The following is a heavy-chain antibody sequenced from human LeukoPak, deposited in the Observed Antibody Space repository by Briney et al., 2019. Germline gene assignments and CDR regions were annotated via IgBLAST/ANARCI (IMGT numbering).Heavy chain of an antibody. CDR1: GGTFRGYY. V-gene: IGHV4-34*01. J-gene: IGHJ2*01. D-gene: IGHD7-27*01. CDR2: IHYTGAT. CDR3: ARGVLGPYYFDL. Sequence: SETLSLTCAVYGGTFRGYYWSWIRQPPGKGLEWIGEIHYTGATNYKLSLKSRVTISGDPSKNQVSLRVYSVTAADTAVYYCARGVLGPYYFDLWGRGTLVTDSS.